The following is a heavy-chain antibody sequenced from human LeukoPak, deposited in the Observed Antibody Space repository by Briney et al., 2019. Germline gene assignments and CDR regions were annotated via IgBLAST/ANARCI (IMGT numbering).Heavy chain of an antibody. J-gene: IGHJ4*02. CDR1: GFTFSDYY. V-gene: IGHV3-11*01. Sequence: GGSLRLSCAASGFTFSDYYMSWIRQAPGKGLEWVSYISSSGSTIYYADSVKGRFTISRDDAKTSLYLQMNSLRAEDTAVYYCARDHTIVATAYFDYWGQGTLVTVSS. D-gene: IGHD5-12*01. CDR2: ISSSGSTI. CDR3: ARDHTIVATAYFDY.